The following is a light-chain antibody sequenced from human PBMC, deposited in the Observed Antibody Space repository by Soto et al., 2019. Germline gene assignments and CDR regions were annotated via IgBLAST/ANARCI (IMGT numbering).Light chain of an antibody. J-gene: IGKJ5*01. CDR1: QSVSRN. Sequence: EIVMTQSPATLSVSPGERATLSCRASQSVSRNLAWYQQKPGQAPRLLIYGASTRATGIPARFSGRGSGTEFTLTISSLQSEDFAVYYCQQYDNWPITFGQGTRLEI. CDR3: QQYDNWPIT. V-gene: IGKV3-15*01. CDR2: GAS.